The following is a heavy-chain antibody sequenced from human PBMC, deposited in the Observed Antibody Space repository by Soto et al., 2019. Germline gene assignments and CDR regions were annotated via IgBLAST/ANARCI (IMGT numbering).Heavy chain of an antibody. D-gene: IGHD1-26*01. Sequence: GGSLRLSCAASGFTFSSYGMHWVRQAPGKGLEWVAVISYDGSNKYYADSVKGRFTISRDNSKNTLYLQMNSLRAEDTAVYYCAVGRAADYWGQGTLVTVSS. CDR3: AVGRAADY. CDR2: ISYDGSNK. V-gene: IGHV3-30*03. CDR1: GFTFSSYG. J-gene: IGHJ4*02.